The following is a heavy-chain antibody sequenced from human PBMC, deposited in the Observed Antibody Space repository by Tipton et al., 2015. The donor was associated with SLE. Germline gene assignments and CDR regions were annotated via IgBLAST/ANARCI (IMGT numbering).Heavy chain of an antibody. J-gene: IGHJ2*01. CDR2: VYESGNT. Sequence: TLSLTCTVSGGSMSSYYWSWIRQPPGKGLEWIGYVYESGNTNYIPSLKSRVTISVDTSKNQFSLRLNSVTAADTAVYYCAREFLNPVTTVHYYFDLWGRGTLVTVSS. CDR1: GGSMSSYY. CDR3: AREFLNPVTTVHYYFDL. V-gene: IGHV4-4*08. D-gene: IGHD4-11*01.